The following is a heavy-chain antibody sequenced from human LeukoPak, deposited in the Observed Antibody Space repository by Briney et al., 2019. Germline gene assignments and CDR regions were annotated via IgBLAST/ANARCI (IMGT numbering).Heavy chain of an antibody. CDR2: ISESGDVT. V-gene: IGHV3-53*01. CDR3: ARDSSHYLGSSDY. Sequence: QAGGSLRLSCAASGFTVSSNYMSWVRQAPGKGLEWVSVISESGDVTHYADSMKGRFTISRDNTKNTLNLQMNSLRPDDTAIYYCARDSSHYLGSSDYWGQGTLVTVPS. J-gene: IGHJ4*02. D-gene: IGHD6-6*01. CDR1: GFTVSSNY.